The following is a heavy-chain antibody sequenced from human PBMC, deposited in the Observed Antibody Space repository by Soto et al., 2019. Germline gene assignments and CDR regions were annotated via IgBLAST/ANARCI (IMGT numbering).Heavy chain of an antibody. J-gene: IGHJ4*02. CDR1: GCSISSSSYY. Sequence: QLQLQESGPGLVKPSETLSLTCTVSGCSISSSSYYWGWIRQPPGKGLEWIGSIYYSGSTYYNPSLKSRVTISVDTSKNQFSLKLSSVTAADTAVYYCARGDGARRYFDYWGQGTLVTVSS. CDR3: ARGDGARRYFDY. D-gene: IGHD6-6*01. CDR2: IYYSGST. V-gene: IGHV4-39*01.